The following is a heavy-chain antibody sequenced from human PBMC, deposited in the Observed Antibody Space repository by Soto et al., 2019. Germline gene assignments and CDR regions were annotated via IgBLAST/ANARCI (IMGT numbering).Heavy chain of an antibody. D-gene: IGHD6-6*01. J-gene: IGHJ4*02. CDR2: ISGGGYT. V-gene: IGHV3-23*01. CDR3: AKDGEQLDFDY. Sequence: PGGSLRLSCAASGFTFSNYAMSWARQAPGKGLEWVSAISGGGYTYYADSVKGRFTISRDNSKNTLYLQMNSLRAEDTAVYYCAKDGEQLDFDYWGQGTLVTVSS. CDR1: GFTFSNYA.